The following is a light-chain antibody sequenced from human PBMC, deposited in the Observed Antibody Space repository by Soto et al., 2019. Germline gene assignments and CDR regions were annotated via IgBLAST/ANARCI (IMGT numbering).Light chain of an antibody. Sequence: QSALTQPASVSGSLGQSITISCTGTRTDIGGYNYVSWYQQYPGKAPKLVICEVTSRPSGISDRFSGSKSGNTASLTISGLQAEDEADYYCSSYTSSSTLVFGGGTQLTVL. CDR2: EVT. CDR1: RTDIGGYNY. J-gene: IGLJ3*02. V-gene: IGLV2-14*01. CDR3: SSYTSSSTLV.